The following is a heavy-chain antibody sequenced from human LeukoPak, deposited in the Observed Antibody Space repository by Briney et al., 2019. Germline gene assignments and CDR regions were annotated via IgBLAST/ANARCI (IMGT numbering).Heavy chain of an antibody. J-gene: IGHJ4*02. V-gene: IGHV3-30*18. CDR1: EFTFTTYG. CDR2: ISYDGNNQ. Sequence: GRTLTLSCAASEFTFTTYGMHWVRQAPGKGLEWVAVISYDGNNQYYADSVKGRFTISRDNSKNTLYLQMNSLRAEDTAVYYCAKSWGIFTYYFDYWGQGTLVTVSS. D-gene: IGHD3-16*01. CDR3: AKSWGIFTYYFDY.